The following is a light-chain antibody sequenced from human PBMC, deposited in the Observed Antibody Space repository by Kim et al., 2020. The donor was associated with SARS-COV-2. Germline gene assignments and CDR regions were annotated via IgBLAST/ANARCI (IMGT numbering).Light chain of an antibody. CDR3: QAYDSSLSGLL. CDR2: GVH. J-gene: IGLJ2*01. CDR1: SSNIGTGQD. V-gene: IGLV1-40*01. Sequence: QRVSISCTGSSSNIGTGQDVHWYQQLPGTAPQLRIYGVHNRPSGVPDRFSGSKSGTSASLAITGLQAEDEADYYCQAYDSSLSGLLFGGGTQLTVL.